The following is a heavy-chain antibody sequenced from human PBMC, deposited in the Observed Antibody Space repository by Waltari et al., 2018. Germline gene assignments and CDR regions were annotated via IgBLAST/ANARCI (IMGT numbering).Heavy chain of an antibody. Sequence: QVHLVQSGAEVRRPGASVKVSCKASGYTFTRFEMNWVRQAPGQSLEWLGRIHAGNGNTTSSQKFQGRLTFTPDASATIAYMELSSLKFEDTAVYYCARARSGFYTYYGMDVWGQGTTVTVSS. D-gene: IGHD3-3*01. CDR3: ARARSGFYTYYGMDV. CDR1: GYTFTRFE. J-gene: IGHJ6*02. V-gene: IGHV1-3*01. CDR2: IHAGNGNT.